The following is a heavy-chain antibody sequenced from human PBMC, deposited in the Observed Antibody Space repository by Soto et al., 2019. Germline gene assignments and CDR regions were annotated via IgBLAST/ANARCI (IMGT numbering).Heavy chain of an antibody. CDR3: AREDIAVARYYYYGMDV. CDR1: GYTFTGYY. D-gene: IGHD6-19*01. Sequence: ASVKVSCKASGYTFTGYYMRWVRQAPGQGLEWMGWINPNSGGTNYAQKFQGWVTMTRDTSISTAYMELSRLRSDDTAVYYCAREDIAVARYYYYGMDVWGQGTTVTVSS. V-gene: IGHV1-2*04. J-gene: IGHJ6*02. CDR2: INPNSGGT.